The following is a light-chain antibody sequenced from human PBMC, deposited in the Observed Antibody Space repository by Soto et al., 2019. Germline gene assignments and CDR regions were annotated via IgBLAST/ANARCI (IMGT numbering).Light chain of an antibody. J-gene: IGKJ2*01. CDR1: QSVSYTSNSKNL. CDR2: WAS. CDR3: HQYCITPYT. Sequence: DIVMTQSPDSLAVSLGERATINCKYSQSVSYTSNSKNLLAWYQQKPGQPPKLLIYWASTRESGVPDRFSGSGSGTDFTLTISSLQAEDVAVYYCHQYCITPYTFGQGTKLEIK. V-gene: IGKV4-1*01.